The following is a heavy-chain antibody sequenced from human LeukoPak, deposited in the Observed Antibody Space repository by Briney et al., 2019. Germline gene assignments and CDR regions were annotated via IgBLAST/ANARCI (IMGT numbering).Heavy chain of an antibody. V-gene: IGHV3-30*18. Sequence: PGGCLRLSCAASGFTFSRYGMRWVRQAPGKGLERVAVISYDGSNKYYAASVKGRFTISRYNPKNTLYLQMNSLRAEDTAVYYCAKDASPYSCGWLWGQGTLVTVSS. D-gene: IGHD6-19*01. CDR1: GFTFSRYG. CDR2: ISYDGSNK. CDR3: AKDASPYSCGWL. J-gene: IGHJ4*02.